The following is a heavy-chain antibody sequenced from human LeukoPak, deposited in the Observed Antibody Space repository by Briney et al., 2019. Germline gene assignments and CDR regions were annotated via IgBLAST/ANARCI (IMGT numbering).Heavy chain of an antibody. Sequence: ASETLSLTCTVSGYSISNAYYWGWIRQPPGKGLEWIGSLYHSGSTYYNPSLKSRVTTSVDTSKNRFSLKLTTVTAADTAVYYCARELHSGSYYFDYWGQGTLVTVSS. CDR1: GYSISNAYY. J-gene: IGHJ4*02. CDR3: ARELHSGSYYFDY. D-gene: IGHD1-26*01. V-gene: IGHV4-38-2*02. CDR2: LYHSGST.